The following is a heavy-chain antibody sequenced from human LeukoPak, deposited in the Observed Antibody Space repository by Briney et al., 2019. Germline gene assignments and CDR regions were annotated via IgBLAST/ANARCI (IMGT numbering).Heavy chain of an antibody. D-gene: IGHD3-16*01. Sequence: SETLSLTCAVYGGSFSGYYWSWIRQPPGKGLEWIGEINHSGSTNYNPSLKSRVTISVDTSKNQFSLKLSSVTAADTAVYYCARGPVWGSSVGYWGQGTLVTVSS. V-gene: IGHV4-34*01. CDR3: ARGPVWGSSVGY. CDR1: GGSFSGYY. CDR2: INHSGST. J-gene: IGHJ4*02.